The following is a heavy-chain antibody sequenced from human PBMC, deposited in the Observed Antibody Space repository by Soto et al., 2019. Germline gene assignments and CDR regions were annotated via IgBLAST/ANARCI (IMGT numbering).Heavy chain of an antibody. Sequence: GGSLRLSCAASGFTFSSYGMHWVRQAPGKGLEWVAVISYDGSNKYYADSVKGRFTISRDNSKNTLYLQMNSLRAEDTAVYYCAKDLSSQQWLGLDYWGQGTLVTVSS. D-gene: IGHD6-19*01. CDR3: AKDLSSQQWLGLDY. J-gene: IGHJ4*02. CDR1: GFTFSSYG. CDR2: ISYDGSNK. V-gene: IGHV3-30*18.